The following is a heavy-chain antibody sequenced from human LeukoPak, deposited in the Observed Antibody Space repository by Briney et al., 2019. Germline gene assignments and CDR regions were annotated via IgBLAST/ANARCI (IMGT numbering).Heavy chain of an antibody. D-gene: IGHD3-22*01. CDR1: GGSVNDYY. CDR3: ARDNRRGYDSSGYDY. V-gene: IGHV4-59*02. Sequence: SETLSLTCAISGGSVNDYYWSWIRQPPGKGLEWIGYIYHSGTTNFSPSLRSRVAVSVDTSKNQFSLRLSSVTAAGTAVYYCARDNRRGYDSSGYDYWGQGTLVTVSS. J-gene: IGHJ4*02. CDR2: IYHSGTT.